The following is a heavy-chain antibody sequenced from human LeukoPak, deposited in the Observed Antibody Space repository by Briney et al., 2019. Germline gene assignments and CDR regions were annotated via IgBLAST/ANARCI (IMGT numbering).Heavy chain of an antibody. CDR2: IFYSGST. J-gene: IGHJ3*02. CDR1: GGSISSYY. D-gene: IGHD3-10*01. V-gene: IGHV4-59*12. Sequence: PSETLSLTCTVSGGSISSYYWSWIRQPPGKGLEWIGNIFYSGSTYYSPSLKSRVTISLDASRNQFSLKLNSVTAADTAVYYCAKSNGYGLVDIWGQGTMVTVSS. CDR3: AKSNGYGLVDI.